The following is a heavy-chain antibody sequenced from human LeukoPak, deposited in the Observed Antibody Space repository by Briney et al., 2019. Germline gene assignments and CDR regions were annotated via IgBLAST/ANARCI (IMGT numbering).Heavy chain of an antibody. D-gene: IGHD3-9*01. Sequence: SQTLSLTCTVSGGSISSSSYYWGWIRQPPGKGLEWIGSIYYSGSTYYNPSLKSRVTISVDTSKNQFSLKLSSVTAADTAVYYCARLHFPHGDILTGYPTGVFDYWGQGTLVTVSS. CDR1: GGSISSSSYY. J-gene: IGHJ4*02. V-gene: IGHV4-39*01. CDR2: IYYSGST. CDR3: ARLHFPHGDILTGYPTGVFDY.